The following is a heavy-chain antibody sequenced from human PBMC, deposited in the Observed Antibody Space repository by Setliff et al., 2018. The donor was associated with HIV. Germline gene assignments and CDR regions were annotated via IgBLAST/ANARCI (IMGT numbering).Heavy chain of an antibody. CDR1: GFTFNSYS. J-gene: IGHJ4*02. V-gene: IGHV3-30*07. Sequence: GGSLRLSCADSGFTFNSYSMHWVRQAPGKGLEWLAVISYNGGNTYYADSVKGRFTISRDNSKNTLYLQMNSLRAGDTAVYYCARDPGGDTSGYLIYYYDYWGQGTLVTISS. CDR3: ARDPGGDTSGYLIYYYDY. CDR2: ISYNGGNT. D-gene: IGHD3-22*01.